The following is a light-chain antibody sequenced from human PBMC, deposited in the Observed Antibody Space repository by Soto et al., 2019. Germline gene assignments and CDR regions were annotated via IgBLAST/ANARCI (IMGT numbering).Light chain of an antibody. CDR1: QTISGF. CDR2: SAS. Sequence: DIQMTQSPSSLSAFVGDRVTITCRASQTISGFLNWYQQKPGKAPGLLIYSASTLQSGVPSRFSGSGSGTEFTLTISSLQPEDFATYYCQQGYTTLGTFGQGTTVEVK. V-gene: IGKV1-39*01. CDR3: QQGYTTLGT. J-gene: IGKJ1*01.